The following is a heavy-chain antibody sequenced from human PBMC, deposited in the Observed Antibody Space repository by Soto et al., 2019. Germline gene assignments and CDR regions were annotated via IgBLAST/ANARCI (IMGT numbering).Heavy chain of an antibody. CDR2: INPGDSDT. CDR3: ARPQYDILTGYPYCFDY. J-gene: IGHJ4*02. Sequence: PGESLKISCKGSGYSFTNYWIGWVRQMPGKGLEWMGIINPGDSDTRYSPSFQGQVTISADKSISTAYLQWNSLKASDTAMYYCARPQYDILTGYPYCFDYWGQGTLVTVSS. D-gene: IGHD3-9*01. CDR1: GYSFTNYW. V-gene: IGHV5-51*01.